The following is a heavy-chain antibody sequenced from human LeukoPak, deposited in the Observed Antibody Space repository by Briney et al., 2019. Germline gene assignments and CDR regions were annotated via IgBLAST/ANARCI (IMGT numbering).Heavy chain of an antibody. CDR3: ARGVNYYDSSGYASSD. J-gene: IGHJ4*02. D-gene: IGHD3-22*01. CDR2: IIPIFGTA. V-gene: IGHV1-69*01. CDR1: GGTFSSYA. Sequence: VASLKVSCKASGGTFSSYAISWVRQAPGQGLEWMGGIIPIFGTANYAQKFQGRVTITADDSTTTADMELSSLRSEDTAVYYGARGVNYYDSSGYASSDWGQGTLVTVSS.